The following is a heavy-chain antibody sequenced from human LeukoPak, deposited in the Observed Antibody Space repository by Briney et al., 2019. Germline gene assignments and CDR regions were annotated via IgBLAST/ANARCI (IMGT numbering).Heavy chain of an antibody. V-gene: IGHV4-4*07. Sequence: IPSETLSLTCTVSGGSISSHYWSWIRQPAGKGLEWIGRIYSSGSTNYNPSLKSRVTMSVDTSKNQFSLRLSSVTAADTAIYYCAGVRGCSSTSCSPHYYYYMDVWGKGTTVTVSS. CDR3: AGVRGCSSTSCSPHYYYYMDV. CDR1: GGSISSHY. D-gene: IGHD2-2*01. CDR2: IYSSGST. J-gene: IGHJ6*03.